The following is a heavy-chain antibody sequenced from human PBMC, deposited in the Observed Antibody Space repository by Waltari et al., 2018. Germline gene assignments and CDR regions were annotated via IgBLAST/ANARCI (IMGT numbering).Heavy chain of an antibody. V-gene: IGHV1-69*08. J-gene: IGHJ3*02. CDR3: ARDNAAGGSGGYDAFDI. CDR1: GGTFSSYT. CDR2: IIPILGIA. D-gene: IGHD1-26*01. Sequence: QVQLVQSGAEVKKPGSSVKVSCKASGGTFSSYTISWVRQAPGQGLEWMGRIIPILGIANYAQKFQGRVTITADKSTSTAYMELSSLRSEDTAVYYCARDNAAGGSGGYDAFDIWGQGTMVTVSS.